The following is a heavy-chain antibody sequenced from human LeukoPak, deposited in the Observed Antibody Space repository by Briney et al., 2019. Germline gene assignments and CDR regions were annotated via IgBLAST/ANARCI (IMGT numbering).Heavy chain of an antibody. CDR3: AREARGMTINAHDTFDI. J-gene: IGHJ3*02. D-gene: IGHD4-17*01. V-gene: IGHV4-31*02. Sequence: SESLSLTWTVSGGSMSSGDYPWSWVRQYPGKGLEWIGYIYHSGNTYYNPSLQSRLTMSVDTSKNQFSLKLTSLTAADTAVYYCAREARGMTINAHDTFDIWGQGTMVTVSS. CDR1: GGSMSSGDYP. CDR2: IYHSGNT.